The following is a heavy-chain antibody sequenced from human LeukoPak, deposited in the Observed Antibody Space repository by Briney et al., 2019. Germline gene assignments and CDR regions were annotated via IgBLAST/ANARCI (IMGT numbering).Heavy chain of an antibody. CDR2: ISYDGSNK. J-gene: IGHJ4*02. Sequence: TGGSLRLSCAASGFTFSSYAMHWVRQAPGKGLEWVAVISYDGSNKYYADSVKGRFTISRDNSKNTLSVQMNSLRAEDTAVYYCAKDPTHFRVWDDYDNTRLNYWGQGTLVTVSS. CDR3: AKDPTHFRVWDDYDNTRLNY. CDR1: GFTFSSYA. V-gene: IGHV3-30*04. D-gene: IGHD3-22*01.